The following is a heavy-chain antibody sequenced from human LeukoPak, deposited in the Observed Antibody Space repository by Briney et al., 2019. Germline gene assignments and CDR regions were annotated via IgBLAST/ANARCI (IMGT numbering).Heavy chain of an antibody. CDR2: INPNSGGT. J-gene: IGHJ6*03. V-gene: IGHV1-2*05. CDR1: GYTFTGYY. CDR3: ARAPTPYYYYYYMDV. Sequence: ASVKVSCKASGYTFTGYYMHWLRQAPGQGLEWRGRINPNSGGTNYAQKFQGRVTMTRDTSISTAYMELSRLRSDDTRVYYCARAPTPYYYYYYMDVWGKGTTVTISS.